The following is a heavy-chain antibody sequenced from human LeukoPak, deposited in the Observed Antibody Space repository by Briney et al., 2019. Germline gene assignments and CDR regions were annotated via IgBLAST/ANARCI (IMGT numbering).Heavy chain of an antibody. Sequence: PGGSLRLSCAASVSAYSSHSMHWVRQARGKGLVWVSRITNDGSTTTYADSVKGRFTISRDNAKNTLYLQMNSLRVEDTAVYYCTRAAYYNGYDYWGQGTLVTVSS. CDR2: ITNDGSTT. CDR3: TRAAYYNGYDY. CDR1: VSAYSSHS. D-gene: IGHD5-12*01. J-gene: IGHJ4*02. V-gene: IGHV3-74*03.